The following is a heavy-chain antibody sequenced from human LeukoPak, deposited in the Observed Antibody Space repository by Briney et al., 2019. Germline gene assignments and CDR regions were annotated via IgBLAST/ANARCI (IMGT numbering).Heavy chain of an antibody. CDR3: ARDLGCTSTRCSINWFDP. Sequence: GGSLRLSCAASGFSFSAYAMHWVRQAPGKGLEWVALVSYNENNRYYADSVKGRFTISRDNPKNTLYLQMSSLRAEDTAVYFCARDLGCTSTRCSINWFDPWGQGTLVTVSS. J-gene: IGHJ5*02. V-gene: IGHV3-30-3*01. CDR2: VSYNENNR. D-gene: IGHD2-2*01. CDR1: GFSFSAYA.